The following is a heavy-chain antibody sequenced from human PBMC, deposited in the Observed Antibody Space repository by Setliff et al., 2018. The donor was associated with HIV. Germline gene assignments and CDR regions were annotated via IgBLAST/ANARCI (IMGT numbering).Heavy chain of an antibody. D-gene: IGHD3-16*01. J-gene: IGHJ4*02. CDR3: ARGGDGYYNN. Sequence: SETLSLTCIVSGDSINSHYWSWIRQPPGKGLEWIGSIYYTGTTNYNPSLKSRVTISLYTSKNRFSLKLSSVTATDTAVYYCARGGDGYYNNWGRGILVTVSS. CDR1: GDSINSHY. V-gene: IGHV4-59*11. CDR2: IYYTGTT.